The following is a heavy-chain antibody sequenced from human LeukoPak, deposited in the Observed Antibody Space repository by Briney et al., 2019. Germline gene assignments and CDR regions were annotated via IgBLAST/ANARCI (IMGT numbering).Heavy chain of an antibody. J-gene: IGHJ4*02. CDR1: GFTFSSYG. V-gene: IGHV3-30*18. CDR3: AKGSGSSGWYYFDY. D-gene: IGHD6-19*01. Sequence: QPGRSLRLSCAASGFTFSSYGMHWVRQAPGKGLEWVAVISYDGSNKYYADSVKGQFTISRDNSKNSLYLQMNSLRAEDTAVYYCAKGSGSSGWYYFDYWGQGTLVTVSS. CDR2: ISYDGSNK.